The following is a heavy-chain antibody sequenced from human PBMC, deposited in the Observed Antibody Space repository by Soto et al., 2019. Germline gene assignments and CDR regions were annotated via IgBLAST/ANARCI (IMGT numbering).Heavy chain of an antibody. J-gene: IGHJ4*02. CDR3: ARGAVVVVAATHFDY. D-gene: IGHD2-15*01. CDR2: ISAYNGNT. V-gene: IGHV1-18*01. Sequence: GASVKVSCKASGYTFTSYGISWVRQAPGQGLEWMGWISAYNGNTNYAQKLQGRVTMTTDTSTSTAYMELRSLRSDDTAVYYCARGAVVVVAATHFDYWGQGTLVTVSS. CDR1: GYTFTSYG.